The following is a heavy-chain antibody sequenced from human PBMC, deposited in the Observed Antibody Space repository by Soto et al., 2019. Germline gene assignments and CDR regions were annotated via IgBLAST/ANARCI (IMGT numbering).Heavy chain of an antibody. J-gene: IGHJ6*02. CDR3: ARRSKGGVYYYYYGMDV. V-gene: IGHV4-34*01. D-gene: IGHD3-16*01. Sequence: PSETLSLTFAVYGGSFSGYYWSWIRQPPGKGLEWIGEINHSGSTNYNPSLKSRVTISVDTSKNQFSLKLSSVTAADTAVYYCARRSKGGVYYYYYGMDVWGQGTTVTVSS. CDR1: GGSFSGYY. CDR2: INHSGST.